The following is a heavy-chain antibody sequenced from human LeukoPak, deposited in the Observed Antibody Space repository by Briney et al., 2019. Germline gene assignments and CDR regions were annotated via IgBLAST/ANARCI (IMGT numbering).Heavy chain of an antibody. Sequence: AGGSLRLSCVPSGFSFSNYAMSWVRQAPGKGLEWVSGIYGNGGGIQYADSVKGRFTISRDNSKNTLYLQMNSLRAEDTALYYCAKDRLPDGRWSLDYWGQGTLVTVSS. D-gene: IGHD6-13*01. J-gene: IGHJ4*02. CDR1: GFSFSNYA. CDR2: IYGNGGGI. V-gene: IGHV3-23*01. CDR3: AKDRLPDGRWSLDY.